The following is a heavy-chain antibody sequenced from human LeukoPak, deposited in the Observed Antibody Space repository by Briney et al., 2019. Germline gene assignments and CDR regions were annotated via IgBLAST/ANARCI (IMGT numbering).Heavy chain of an antibody. CDR2: ISAYNGNT. J-gene: IGHJ4*02. V-gene: IGHV1-18*04. CDR1: GYTFTSYG. D-gene: IGHD6-13*01. Sequence: ASVKVSCKASGYTFTSYGISWVRQAPGQGLEWMGWISAYNGNTNYAQKLQGRVTMTTDTSTSTAYMELRSLRSDDTAVYYCARDDIAAALYPFDYWGQGTLVTVSS. CDR3: ARDDIAAALYPFDY.